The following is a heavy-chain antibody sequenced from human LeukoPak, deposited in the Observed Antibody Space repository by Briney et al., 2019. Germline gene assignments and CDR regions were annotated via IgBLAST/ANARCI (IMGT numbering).Heavy chain of an antibody. D-gene: IGHD3-16*01. V-gene: IGHV4-59*01. CDR1: GGSISNYY. CDR3: ARGVYDYVWGSYDY. Sequence: SETLSLTCTVSGGSISNYYWSWIRQPPGKGLEWIGYIHYSGSTNYNPSLKSRVTISVDTSKNQFSLKLSSVTAADTALYYCARGVYDYVWGSYDYWGQGSLVIVSS. CDR2: IHYSGST. J-gene: IGHJ4*02.